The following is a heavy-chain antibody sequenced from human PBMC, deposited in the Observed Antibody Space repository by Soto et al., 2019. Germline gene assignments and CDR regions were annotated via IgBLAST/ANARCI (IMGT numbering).Heavy chain of an antibody. CDR1: GFTFSSYG. V-gene: IGHV3-30*18. CDR3: AKDRSPYNWNYNDSPRRFPENYYYYMDV. D-gene: IGHD1-7*01. J-gene: IGHJ6*03. Sequence: GGSLRLSCAASGFTFSSYGMHWVRQAPGKGLEWVAVISYDGSNKYYADSVKGRFTISRDNSKNTLYLQMNSLRAEDTAVYYCAKDRSPYNWNYNDSPRRFPENYYYYMDVWGKGTTVTVSS. CDR2: ISYDGSNK.